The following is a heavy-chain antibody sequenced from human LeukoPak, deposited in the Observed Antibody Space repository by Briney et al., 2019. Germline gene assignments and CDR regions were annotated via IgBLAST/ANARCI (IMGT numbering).Heavy chain of an antibody. Sequence: PSETLSLTCAVYGGSFSGYYWSWIRQPPGKGLEWIGEINHSGSTNYNPSLKSRVTISVDTSKNQFSLKLNSVTAADTAVYYCARGLTGYSSGSYDYWGQGTLVTVSS. V-gene: IGHV4-34*01. D-gene: IGHD6-19*01. CDR2: INHSGST. CDR1: GGSFSGYY. CDR3: ARGLTGYSSGSYDY. J-gene: IGHJ4*02.